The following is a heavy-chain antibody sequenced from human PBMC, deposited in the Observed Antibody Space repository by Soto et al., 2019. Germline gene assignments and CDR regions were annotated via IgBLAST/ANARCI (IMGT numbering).Heavy chain of an antibody. V-gene: IGHV3-23*01. CDR1: GFNFDAYA. Sequence: GGSLRRSCTPFGFNFDAYAMSWVRQAPGKGLEWVSAVTATAESAYYTDSLRGRFIITRDNSDNMLYLQMSSLRVEDTAIYFCARGRYYDSPQDLWGRGTQVTVSS. D-gene: IGHD3-10*01. CDR2: VTATAESA. J-gene: IGHJ5*02. CDR3: ARGRYYDSPQDL.